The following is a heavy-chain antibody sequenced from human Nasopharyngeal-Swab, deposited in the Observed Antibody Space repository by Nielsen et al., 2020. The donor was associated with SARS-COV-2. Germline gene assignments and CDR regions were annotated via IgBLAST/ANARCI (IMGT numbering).Heavy chain of an antibody. J-gene: IGHJ4*02. V-gene: IGHV4-59*08. CDR3: ARMGAATDF. D-gene: IGHD2-15*01. Sequence: WIRQPPGKGLEWVGYVYYTGGTSYNPSLKSRVTISLDTSKEQFSLRLTSVTPADTAIYYCARMGAATDFWGQGTLVTVSS. CDR2: VYYTGGT.